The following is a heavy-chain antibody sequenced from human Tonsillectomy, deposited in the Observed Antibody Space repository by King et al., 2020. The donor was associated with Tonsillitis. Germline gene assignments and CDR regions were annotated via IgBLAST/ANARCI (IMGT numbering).Heavy chain of an antibody. D-gene: IGHD3-16*01. J-gene: IGHJ4*02. V-gene: IGHV1-69*04. CDR1: GGTFSSYA. CDR3: AARPHPGGTPNDYYFDY. CDR2: IIPILGIA. Sequence: QLVQSGAEVKKPGSSVKVSCKASGGTFSSYAISWVRQAPGQGLEWMGRIIPILGIANYAQKFQGRVTITADKSTSTAYMELSSLRSEDTAVYYCAARPHPGGTPNDYYFDYWGQGTLVTVSS.